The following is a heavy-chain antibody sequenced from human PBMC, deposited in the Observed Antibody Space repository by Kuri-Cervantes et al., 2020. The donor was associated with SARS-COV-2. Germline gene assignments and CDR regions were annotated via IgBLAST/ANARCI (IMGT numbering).Heavy chain of an antibody. CDR3: ARHYAFDWFHK. CDR1: GASISNSTYY. Sequence: ESLKISCTVSGASISNSTYYWGWIRQSPGKGLEWLGSIYESRDTYYSSSLKSRLSLSVDTSKNQFSLKLTSVTAADTAIYYCARHYAFDWFHKWGQGTQVTVSS. CDR2: IYESRDT. V-gene: IGHV4-39*01. J-gene: IGHJ5*02. D-gene: IGHD3-3*02.